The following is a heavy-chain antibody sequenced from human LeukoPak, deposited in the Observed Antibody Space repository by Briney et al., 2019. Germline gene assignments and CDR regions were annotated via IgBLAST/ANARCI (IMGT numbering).Heavy chain of an antibody. CDR1: GFTFSDSY. CDR2: ISGSGHDI. CDR3: DPRHLDS. D-gene: IGHD5-24*01. V-gene: IGHV3-11*04. Sequence: PGRPLRLSCAASGFTFSDSYITWVRQAPGKGVERVAYISGSGHDINYSESAKGRFTISRDNAKNSLYLQMSGLRVEDTAVYTRDPRHLDSWGQGALVTVSS. J-gene: IGHJ4*02.